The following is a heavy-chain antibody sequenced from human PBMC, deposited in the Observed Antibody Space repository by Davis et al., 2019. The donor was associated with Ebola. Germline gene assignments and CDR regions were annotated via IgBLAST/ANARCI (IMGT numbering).Heavy chain of an antibody. CDR3: AGGIVVGAFDY. CDR1: GFAFATYA. CDR2: INAGNGHT. J-gene: IGHJ4*02. Sequence: AASVKVSCKTSGFAFATYAIHWVRQAPGQRLEWMGWINAGNGHTKYSQNFQGRVTITRDTSASTVYMYLSSLRSEDTGVFYCAGGIVVGAFDYWGQGTLVTVSS. V-gene: IGHV1-3*01. D-gene: IGHD3-22*01.